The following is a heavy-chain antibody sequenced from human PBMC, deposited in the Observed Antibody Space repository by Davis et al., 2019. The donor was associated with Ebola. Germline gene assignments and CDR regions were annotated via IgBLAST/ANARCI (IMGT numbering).Heavy chain of an antibody. CDR3: ARGSGTIFGVVINYYGMDV. D-gene: IGHD3-3*01. CDR2: INHSGST. CDR1: GGSFSGYY. V-gene: IGHV4-34*01. J-gene: IGHJ6*02. Sequence: SETLSLTCAVYGGSFSGYYWSWIRQPPGKGLEWIGEINHSGSTNYNPSLKSRVTISVDTSKNQFSLKLSSVTAADTAVYYCARGSGTIFGVVINYYGMDVWGQGTTVTVSS.